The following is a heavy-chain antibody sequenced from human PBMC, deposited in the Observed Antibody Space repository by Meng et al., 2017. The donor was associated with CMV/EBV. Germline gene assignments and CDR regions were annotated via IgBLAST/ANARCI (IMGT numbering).Heavy chain of an antibody. J-gene: IGHJ4*02. V-gene: IGHV3-73*01. CDR2: IRSKANSYAT. CDR1: FPFLGSA. D-gene: IGHD2-15*01. CDR3: TRPSYCSGGSCGDY. Sequence: FPFLGSAMPWVRQASGKGLEWVGRIRSKANSYATAYAASVKGRFTISRDDSKNTAYLQMNSLKTEDTAVYYCTRPSYCSGGSCGDYWGQGTLVTVSS.